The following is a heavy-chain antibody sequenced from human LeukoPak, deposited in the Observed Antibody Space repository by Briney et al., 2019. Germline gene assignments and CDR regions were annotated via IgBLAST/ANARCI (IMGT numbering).Heavy chain of an antibody. V-gene: IGHV4-34*01. CDR3: ARGRVVVVAATSAYYYYGMDV. Sequence: SETLSLTCAVYGGSFSGYYWSWIRQPPGKGLEWIGEINHSGSTNYNPSLKSRVTISVDTSKNQFSLKLSSVTAADTAVYYCARGRVVVVAATSAYYYYGMDVWGQGTTVTVSS. D-gene: IGHD2-15*01. J-gene: IGHJ6*02. CDR2: INHSGST. CDR1: GGSFSGYY.